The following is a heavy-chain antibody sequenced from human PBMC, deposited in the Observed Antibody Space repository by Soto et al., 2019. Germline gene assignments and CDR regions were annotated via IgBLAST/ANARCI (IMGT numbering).Heavy chain of an antibody. V-gene: IGHV3-48*01. D-gene: IGHD6-13*01. CDR2: IDSSSSSM. Sequence: EVQLVESGGRLIQPGGSLRLSCVASGFSFGTYRMNWVRQAPGKGLEWISYIDSSSSSMDYADAVEDRFTISRDNAKNSLYQQMDILSADDAVYYCWATIAAVCPTYFYYYYMDVWGKGTTVIVSS. J-gene: IGHJ6*03. CDR1: GFSFGTYR. CDR3: ATIAAVCPTYFYYYYMDV.